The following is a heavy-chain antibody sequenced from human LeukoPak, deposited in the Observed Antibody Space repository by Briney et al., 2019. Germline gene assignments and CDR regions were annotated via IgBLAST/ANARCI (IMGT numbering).Heavy chain of an antibody. D-gene: IGHD2-15*01. CDR1: GGTFSSYA. Sequence: SAKVSCKASGGTFSSYAISWVRQAPGQGLEWMGGIIPIFGTANYAQKFQGRVTITADESTSTAYMELSSLRSEDTAVYYCARDVSDCSGGSCYSYYFDYWGQGTLVTVSS. CDR3: ARDVSDCSGGSCYSYYFDY. CDR2: IIPIFGTA. V-gene: IGHV1-69*13. J-gene: IGHJ4*02.